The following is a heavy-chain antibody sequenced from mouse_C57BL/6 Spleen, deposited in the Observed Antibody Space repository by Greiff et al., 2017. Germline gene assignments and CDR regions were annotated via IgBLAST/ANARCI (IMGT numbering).Heavy chain of an antibody. V-gene: IGHV1-75*01. J-gene: IGHJ4*01. D-gene: IGHD1-1*01. CDR3: ARSGDYGSRGEAMDY. Sequence: VQRVESGPELVKPGASVKISCKASGYTFTDYYINWVKQRPGQGLEWIGWIFPGSGSTYYNEKFKGKATLTVDKSSSTAYMLLSSLTSEDSAVYFCARSGDYGSRGEAMDYWGQGTSVTVSS. CDR1: GYTFTDYY. CDR2: IFPGSGST.